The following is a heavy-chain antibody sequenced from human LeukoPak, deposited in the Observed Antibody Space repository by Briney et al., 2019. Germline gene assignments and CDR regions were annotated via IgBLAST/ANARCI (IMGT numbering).Heavy chain of an antibody. CDR1: GGTFSSYA. J-gene: IGHJ4*02. CDR2: IIPILGIA. V-gene: IGHV1-69*04. D-gene: IGHD6-19*01. CDR3: ARALAVAGVLYYFDY. Sequence: SVKVSCKTSGGTFSSYAISWVRQAPGQRLEWMGRIIPILGIANYAQKFQGRVTITADKSTSTAYMELSSLRSEDTAVYYCARALAVAGVLYYFDYWGQGTLVTVSS.